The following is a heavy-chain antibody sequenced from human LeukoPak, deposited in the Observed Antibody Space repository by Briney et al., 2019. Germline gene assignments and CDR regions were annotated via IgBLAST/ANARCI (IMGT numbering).Heavy chain of an antibody. J-gene: IGHJ6*02. Sequence: GRSLRLSCAASGFTFDDYAIYWVRQAPGKGLEWVSGIDWKNDIIGYADSVRGRFTISRDNAKNSLYLQMNSLSAEDTAFYYCAKGGYSRGWSYVDVWGQGTTVTVSS. D-gene: IGHD6-19*01. CDR1: GFTFDDYA. CDR2: IDWKNDII. CDR3: AKGGYSRGWSYVDV. V-gene: IGHV3-9*01.